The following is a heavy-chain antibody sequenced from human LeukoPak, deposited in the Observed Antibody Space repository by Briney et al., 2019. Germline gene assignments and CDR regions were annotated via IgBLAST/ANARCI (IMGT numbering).Heavy chain of an antibody. CDR1: GFTFSSYS. V-gene: IGHV3-21*01. CDR3: ARDDYGDYAGFDY. J-gene: IGHJ4*02. D-gene: IGHD4-17*01. Sequence: GGSLRLSCAASGFTFSSYSMNSLRQAPGKGLEWFSSISSSSSYIYYADSVKGPLTISRDNAKNSLYLQMDSLRAEDTAVYYCARDDYGDYAGFDYWGQGTLVTVSS. CDR2: ISSSSSYI.